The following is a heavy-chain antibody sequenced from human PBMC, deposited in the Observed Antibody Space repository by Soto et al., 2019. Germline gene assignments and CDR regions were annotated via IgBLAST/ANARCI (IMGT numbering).Heavy chain of an antibody. CDR3: IREMDAGGLHN. Sequence: GGSLRLSCVGSAFNIPDRAMHWVRQAPGKGLEWVSGIYWNSARIDYADSVKGRFTISRGNAKNSLYLQMNSLKTEDTAFYYCIREMDAGGLHNSGQGPLVNVSS. CDR2: IYWNSARI. V-gene: IGHV3-9*01. D-gene: IGHD3-16*01. J-gene: IGHJ4*02. CDR1: AFNIPDRA.